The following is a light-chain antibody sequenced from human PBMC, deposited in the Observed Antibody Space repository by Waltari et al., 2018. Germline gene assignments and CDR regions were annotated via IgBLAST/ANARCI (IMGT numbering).Light chain of an antibody. CDR2: RAS. CDR3: QQYNNWPRA. J-gene: IGKJ1*01. V-gene: IGKV3-15*01. CDR1: QSFCLN. Sequence: MGMTQSPATLSVSPGEGATLSCRASQSFCLNLACYQQKPRHSPSLLLYRASTRATGVPARFSGSGCGTEFTLTISSLQSEDCEVYFWQQYNNWPRAFGQGTKVEIE.